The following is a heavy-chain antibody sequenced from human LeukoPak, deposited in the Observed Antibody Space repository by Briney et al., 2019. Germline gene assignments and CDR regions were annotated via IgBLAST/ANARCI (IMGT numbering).Heavy chain of an antibody. CDR1: GFTFSSFA. CDR3: AGATVDYYYGMDV. CDR2: TTGDGTTT. V-gene: IGHV3-23*01. Sequence: GKSLRLSCAASGFTFSSFAMSWVRQAPGKGLDWVSTTTGDGTTTYFADSVRGRFTISRDNPKNTLYLQMNSLRAEDTAVYYCAGATVDYYYGMDVWGQGTTVTVSS. D-gene: IGHD1-26*01. J-gene: IGHJ6*02.